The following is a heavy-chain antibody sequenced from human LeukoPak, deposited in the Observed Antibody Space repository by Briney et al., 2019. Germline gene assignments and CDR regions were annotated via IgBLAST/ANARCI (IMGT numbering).Heavy chain of an antibody. CDR2: INHSGST. Sequence: PSETLSLTCAVYGGSFSGYYWSWIRQPPGKGLEWIGEINHSGSTNYNLSLKSRVTISVDTSKNQFSLKLSSVTAADTAVYYCARENHQNYDFWSGYYSQWFDPWGQGTLVTVSS. V-gene: IGHV4-34*01. J-gene: IGHJ5*02. CDR3: ARENHQNYDFWSGYYSQWFDP. CDR1: GGSFSGYY. D-gene: IGHD3-3*01.